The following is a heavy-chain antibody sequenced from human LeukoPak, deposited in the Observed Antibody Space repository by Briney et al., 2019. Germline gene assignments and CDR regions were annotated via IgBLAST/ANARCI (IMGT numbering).Heavy chain of an antibody. Sequence: HTGRSLRLSCAASGFTFDDYAMHWVRHAPGKGLEGVSGISWNSGSIGYADSVKGRFTISRDNAKNSLYLQMNSLRAEDTALYYCAKAPYSGSYYFDYWGQGTLVTVSS. J-gene: IGHJ4*02. CDR3: AKAPYSGSYYFDY. V-gene: IGHV3-9*01. D-gene: IGHD1-26*01. CDR2: ISWNSGSI. CDR1: GFTFDDYA.